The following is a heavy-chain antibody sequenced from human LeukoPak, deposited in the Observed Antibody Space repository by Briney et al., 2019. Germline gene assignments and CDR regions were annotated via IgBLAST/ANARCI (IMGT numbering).Heavy chain of an antibody. CDR3: ARGGELSSFDS. D-gene: IGHD3-16*02. Sequence: GGSLRLSCAASGFTVSSSHVSWVRQAPGKGLEWVSVIYTGGNTNYADSVQGRFTISRDISKNTLYLQMNNLRAEDTAVYYCARGGELSSFDSWGQGTLVTVSS. V-gene: IGHV3-66*01. J-gene: IGHJ4*02. CDR1: GFTVSSSH. CDR2: IYTGGNT.